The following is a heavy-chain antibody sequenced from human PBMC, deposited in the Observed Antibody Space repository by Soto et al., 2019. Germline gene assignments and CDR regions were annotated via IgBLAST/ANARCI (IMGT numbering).Heavy chain of an antibody. CDR2: ISAYNGNT. D-gene: IGHD6-19*01. Sequence: VQLVQSGAEVKKPGASVKVSCKASGYTFTSYGISWVRQAPGQGLEWMGWISAYNGNTNYAQKLQGRVTMNTDPSTGKAYMGLRSLRSDDTAVYYCARAVAGTRWYFDLWGRGTLVTVSS. CDR3: ARAVAGTRWYFDL. J-gene: IGHJ2*01. CDR1: GYTFTSYG. V-gene: IGHV1-18*01.